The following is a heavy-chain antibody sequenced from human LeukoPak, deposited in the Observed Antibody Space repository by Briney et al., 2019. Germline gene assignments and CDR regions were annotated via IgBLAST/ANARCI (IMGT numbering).Heavy chain of an antibody. V-gene: IGHV1-46*01. J-gene: IGHJ5*02. D-gene: IGHD3-3*01. CDR3: ARGSKTIFGVVITNWFDP. CDR2: INPSGGST. Sequence: ASVKVSCKASGYTFTSYYMHWVRQAPGQGLEWMGIINPSGGSTSYAQKFQGRVTMTRDTSTSTVYMELSSLRSEDTAVYYCARGSKTIFGVVITNWFDPGAREPWSPSPQ. CDR1: GYTFTSYY.